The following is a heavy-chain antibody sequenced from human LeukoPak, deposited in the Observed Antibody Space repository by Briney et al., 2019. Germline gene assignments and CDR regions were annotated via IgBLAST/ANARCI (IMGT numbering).Heavy chain of an antibody. J-gene: IGHJ5*02. V-gene: IGHV4-34*01. Sequence: SETLSLTCAVYGGSFSDYYWSWIRQPPGKGLDWMGEINHSGSTNYNPSLKSRVTISVDTSKHQFSLKLSSVAAADAAVYYCVRVTGTIRPRWFEWRKAFWFDPWGQGTLVTVSS. CDR2: INHSGST. CDR3: VRVTGTIRPRWFEWRKAFWFDP. D-gene: IGHD1-20*01. CDR1: GGSFSDYY.